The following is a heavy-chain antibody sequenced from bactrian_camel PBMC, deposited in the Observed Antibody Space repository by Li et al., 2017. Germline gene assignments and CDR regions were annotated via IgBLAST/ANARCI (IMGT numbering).Heavy chain of an antibody. V-gene: IGHV3S31*01. CDR1: GFTFSNYA. J-gene: IGHJ4*01. D-gene: IGHD2*01. CDR3: ARTVIYSSAPYYYDY. Sequence: DVQLVESGGGLVQPGGSLRLSCAASGFTFSNYAMTWVRQAPGKGLEWVSSINNGGGSTYYADSVKGRFTISRDNAENTLYLQLHSLKTEDTAMYYCARTVIYSSAPYYYDYWGQGTQVTVS. CDR2: INNGGGST.